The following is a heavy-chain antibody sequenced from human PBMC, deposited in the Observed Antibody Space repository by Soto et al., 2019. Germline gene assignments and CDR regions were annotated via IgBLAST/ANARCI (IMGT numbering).Heavy chain of an antibody. CDR3: AKAQSMIEVVITDWFGT. CDR2: ISGSGGST. CDR1: GVTVSSYA. V-gene: IGHV3-23*01. D-gene: IGHD3-22*01. Sequence: PWGSLGLSCAASGVTVSSYAMSWVRQAPGKGLEWVSAISGSGGSTYYADSVKGRFTISRDNSKNTLYLQMNSVSAEDTAVYDCAKAQSMIEVVITDWFGTSGEGTMVTVSS. J-gene: IGHJ5*02.